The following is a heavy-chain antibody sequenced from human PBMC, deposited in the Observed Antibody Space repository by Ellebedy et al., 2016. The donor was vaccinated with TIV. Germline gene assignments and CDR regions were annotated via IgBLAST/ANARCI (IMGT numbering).Heavy chain of an antibody. J-gene: IGHJ6*02. V-gene: IGHV4-39*01. CDR3: SKCSYDSSGLYSYYGMDV. CDR1: GASISSSSYY. D-gene: IGHD3-22*01. Sequence: MPSETLSLTCTVSGASISSSSYYWGWIRQPPGKGLEWIGSIYYSGSTYYNPSLKSRVTISVDTSKNQFSLKLNPLPAADTAVYYCSKCSYDSSGLYSYYGMDVWGQGTTVTVSS. CDR2: IYYSGST.